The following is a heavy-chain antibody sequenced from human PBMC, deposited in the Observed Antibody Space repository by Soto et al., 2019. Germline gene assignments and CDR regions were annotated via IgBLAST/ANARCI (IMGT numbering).Heavy chain of an antibody. Sequence: PGGSLRLSCAASGFTVSSNYMSWVRQAPGKGLEWVSVIYSGGSTYYADSVKGRFTISRDNSKNTLYLQMNSLRAEDTAVYYCVRVKTDGDYDYYYYYMDVWGKGTTVTVSS. CDR3: VRVKTDGDYDYYYYYMDV. J-gene: IGHJ6*03. CDR2: IYSGGST. CDR1: GFTVSSNY. D-gene: IGHD4-17*01. V-gene: IGHV3-66*01.